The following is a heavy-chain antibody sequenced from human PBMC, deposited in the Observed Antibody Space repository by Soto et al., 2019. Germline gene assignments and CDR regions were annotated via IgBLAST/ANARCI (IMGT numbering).Heavy chain of an antibody. CDR1: GFTFSDYY. CDR2: ISSSGSTI. D-gene: IGHD2-21*02. CDR3: ARDFARCGGDCRPYGAFDI. Sequence: GGSLRLSCAASGFTFSDYYMSWIRQAPGKGLEWVSYISSSGSTIYYADSVKGRFTISRDNAKNSLYLQMNSLRAEDTAVYYCARDFARCGGDCRPYGAFDIWGQGTMVTVSS. V-gene: IGHV3-11*01. J-gene: IGHJ3*02.